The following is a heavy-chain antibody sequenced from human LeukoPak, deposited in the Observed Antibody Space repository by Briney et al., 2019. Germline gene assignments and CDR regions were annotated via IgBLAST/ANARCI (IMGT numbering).Heavy chain of an antibody. D-gene: IGHD4-17*01. CDR1: GYTFTGYY. V-gene: IGHV1-2*02. CDR3: ARSDGDYAYFDY. J-gene: IGHJ4*02. CDR2: INPNSGGT. Sequence: ASVKVSCKASGYTFTGYYKHWVRQAPGQGLEWMGWINPNSGGTNYAQKFQGRVTMTRDTSISTAYMEPSRLRSDDTAVYYCARSDGDYAYFDYWGQGTLVTVSS.